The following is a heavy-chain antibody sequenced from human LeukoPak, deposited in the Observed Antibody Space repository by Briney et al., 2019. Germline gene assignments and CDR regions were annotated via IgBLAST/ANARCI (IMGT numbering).Heavy chain of an antibody. D-gene: IGHD4-17*01. V-gene: IGHV1-2*06. J-gene: IGHJ4*02. CDR1: EYLPSSYPFNGHF. Sequence: GASVKVSCKPAEYLPSSYPFNGHFFHWLRQAPGHGFEWLGRINPNSVVTDYGQHFQGRVTLTRDTSINTAYMVLSRLTSDDTAIYYCAREMGGDYGAFEDWGPGTLVSVSS. CDR3: AREMGGDYGAFED. CDR2: INPNSVVT.